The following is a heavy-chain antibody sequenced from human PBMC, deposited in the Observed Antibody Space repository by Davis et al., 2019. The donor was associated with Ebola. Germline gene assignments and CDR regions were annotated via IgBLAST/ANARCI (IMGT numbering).Heavy chain of an antibody. CDR3: ARVPPYYDFWSGYRFSWFDP. V-gene: IGHV4-34*01. J-gene: IGHJ5*02. CDR1: GGSFSGYY. CDR2: INHSGST. D-gene: IGHD3-3*01. Sequence: SETLSLTCAVYGGSFSGYYWSWIRQPPGKGLEWIGEINHSGSTNYNPSLKSRVTISVDTSKNQFPLKLSSVTAADTAVYYCARVPPYYDFWSGYRFSWFDPWGQGTLVTVSS.